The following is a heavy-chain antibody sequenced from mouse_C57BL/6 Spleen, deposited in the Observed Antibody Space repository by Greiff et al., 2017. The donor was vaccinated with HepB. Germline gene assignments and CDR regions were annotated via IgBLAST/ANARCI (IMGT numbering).Heavy chain of an antibody. CDR2: IYPGDGDT. Sequence: QVQLKQSAAELVKPGASVKISCKASGYAFRSYWMNWVKQRPGKGLEWIGQIYPGDGDTNYNGKFKGKATLTADKSSSTAYMQLSSLTSEDSAVYFCARSGATVVATGDYWGQGTTLTVSS. CDR3: ARSGATVVATGDY. D-gene: IGHD1-1*01. CDR1: GYAFRSYW. J-gene: IGHJ2*01. V-gene: IGHV1-80*01.